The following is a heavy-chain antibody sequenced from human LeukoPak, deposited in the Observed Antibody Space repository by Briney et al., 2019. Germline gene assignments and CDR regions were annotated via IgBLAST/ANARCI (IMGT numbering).Heavy chain of an antibody. Sequence: KPSETLSLTCTVSGGSISSYYWSWIRQPPGKGLEWIGYIYYSGSTNYNPSLKSRVTISVDTSKNQFSLKLSSVTAADTAVYYCAGFRTSGDPTRSFDYWGQGTLVTVSS. J-gene: IGHJ4*02. V-gene: IGHV4-59*01. CDR1: GGSISSYY. CDR3: AGFRTSGDPTRSFDY. D-gene: IGHD1-1*01. CDR2: IYYSGST.